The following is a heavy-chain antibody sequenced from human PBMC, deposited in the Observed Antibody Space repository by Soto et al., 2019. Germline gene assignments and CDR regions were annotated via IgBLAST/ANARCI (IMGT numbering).Heavy chain of an antibody. CDR3: ARSTRYYFIDY. Sequence: QVQPVQSGAEVKKPGASVNVSCKASGYTFTSYAMHWVRQAPGQRLEWMGWINAGNGNTKYSQKFQGRVTITRDTSASTAYMELSSLRSEDTAVYYCARSTRYYFIDYWGQGTLVTVSS. CDR1: GYTFTSYA. D-gene: IGHD3-9*01. J-gene: IGHJ4*02. CDR2: INAGNGNT. V-gene: IGHV1-3*01.